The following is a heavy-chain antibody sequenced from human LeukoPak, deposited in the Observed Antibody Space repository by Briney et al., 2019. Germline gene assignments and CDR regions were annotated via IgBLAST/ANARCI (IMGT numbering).Heavy chain of an antibody. J-gene: IGHJ4*02. CDR3: ARDTSWYFDY. CDR1: GITFSSYG. CDR2: ISSTGGTT. V-gene: IGHV3-23*01. D-gene: IGHD3-10*01. Sequence: PGGTLRLSCAASGITFSSYGMSWVRQAPGKGLEWVSSISSTGGTTYYADSVKGRFTISRDNAKNTLYLQMNSLRAEDTAVYYCARDTSWYFDYWGQGTLVTVSS.